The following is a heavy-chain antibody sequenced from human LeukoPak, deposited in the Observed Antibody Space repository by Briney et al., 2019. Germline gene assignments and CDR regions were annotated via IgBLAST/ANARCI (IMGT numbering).Heavy chain of an antibody. D-gene: IGHD4-23*01. CDR3: ARVVPMTTVVTGFDY. CDR1: GYTFTGYY. CDR2: INPNSGGT. J-gene: IGHJ4*02. Sequence: ASVKVSCTASGYTFTGYYMHWARQAPGQGLEWMGWINPNSGGTNYAQKFQGRVTMTRDTSISTAYMELSRLRSDDTAVYYCARVVPMTTVVTGFDYWGQGTLVTVSS. V-gene: IGHV1-2*02.